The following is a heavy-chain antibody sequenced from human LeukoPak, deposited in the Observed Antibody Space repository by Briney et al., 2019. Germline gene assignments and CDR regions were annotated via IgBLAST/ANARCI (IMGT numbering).Heavy chain of an antibody. CDR2: INHSGST. Sequence: SETLSLTCAVYGGSFSGYYWSWIRQPPGKGLEWIGEINHSGSTNYNPSLKSRVTISVDTSKNQFSLKLSSVTAADTAVYYCARGGGWGNWNDAVDYWGQGTLVTVSS. D-gene: IGHD1-1*01. CDR1: GGSFSGYY. V-gene: IGHV4-34*01. CDR3: ARGGGWGNWNDAVDY. J-gene: IGHJ4*02.